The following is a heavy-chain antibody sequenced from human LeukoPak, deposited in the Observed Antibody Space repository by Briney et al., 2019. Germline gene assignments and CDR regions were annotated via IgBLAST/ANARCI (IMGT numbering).Heavy chain of an antibody. CDR3: ARDWGERDTAMVTDY. V-gene: IGHV3-11*04. Sequence: GGSLRLSCAASGFTVSSNYMSWIRQAPGKGLEWVSYISSSGSTIYYADSVKGRFTISRDNAKNSLYLQMNSLRTEDTAVYYCARDWGERDTAMVTDYWGQGTLVTVSS. CDR1: GFTVSSNY. D-gene: IGHD5-18*01. CDR2: ISSSGSTI. J-gene: IGHJ4*02.